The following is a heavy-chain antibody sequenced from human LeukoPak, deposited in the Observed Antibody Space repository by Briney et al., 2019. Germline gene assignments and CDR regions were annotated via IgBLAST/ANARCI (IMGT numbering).Heavy chain of an antibody. CDR3: ARGGDPRYSSGWYATNWFDP. J-gene: IGHJ5*02. CDR2: INHSGST. D-gene: IGHD6-19*01. Sequence: SETLSLTCAVYGGSFSGYYWSWIRQPPGKGLEWIGEINHSGSTNYNPSLKSRVTISVDTSKNQFSLKLSSVTAADTAVYYCARGGDPRYSSGWYATNWFDPWGQGTLVTVPS. V-gene: IGHV4-34*01. CDR1: GGSFSGYY.